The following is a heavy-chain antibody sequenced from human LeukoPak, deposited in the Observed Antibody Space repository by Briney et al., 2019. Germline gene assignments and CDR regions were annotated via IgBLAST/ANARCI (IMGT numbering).Heavy chain of an antibody. CDR2: INSDGSST. CDR1: GFTFSSYW. CDR3: ATLKKVAFGMNY. Sequence: GGSLRLSCAASGFTFSSYWMHWVRQAPGKGLVWVSRINSDGSSTSYADSVKGRFTISRDNAKNTLYLRMNSLRVEDTAVYYCATLKKVAFGMNYWGQGTLVTVSS. J-gene: IGHJ4*02. V-gene: IGHV3-74*01. D-gene: IGHD3-10*01.